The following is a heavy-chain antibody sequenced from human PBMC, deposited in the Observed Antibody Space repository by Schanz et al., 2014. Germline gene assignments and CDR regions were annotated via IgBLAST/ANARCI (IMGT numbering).Heavy chain of an antibody. CDR3: AKDLYNYGIFDS. J-gene: IGHJ5*01. V-gene: IGHV3-30-3*01. CDR2: MSYDGSNK. CDR1: GFTFSSYA. Sequence: VQLLESGGGLVQPGGSLRLSCAASGFTFSSYAMHWVRQAPGKGLEWVAVMSYDGSNKYYADSVKGRFTISRDTPKNTLYLQMNSLRADDTAVYYCAKDLYNYGIFDSWGQGTLDTVSS. D-gene: IGHD3-16*01.